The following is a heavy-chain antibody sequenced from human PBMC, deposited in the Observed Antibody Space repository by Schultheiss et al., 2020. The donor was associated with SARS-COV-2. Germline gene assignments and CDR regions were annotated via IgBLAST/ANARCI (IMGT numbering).Heavy chain of an antibody. D-gene: IGHD6-6*01. CDR3: ARDEVSSSSGHFDY. V-gene: IGHV3-21*01. CDR2: ISSSSSYI. CDR1: GFTFSSYS. J-gene: IGHJ4*02. Sequence: GGSLRLSCAASGFTFSSYSMNWVRQAPGKGLEWVSSISSSSSYIYYADSVKGRFTISRDNAKNSLYLQMNSLRAEDTAVYYCARDEVSSSSGHFDYWGQGTLVTVSS.